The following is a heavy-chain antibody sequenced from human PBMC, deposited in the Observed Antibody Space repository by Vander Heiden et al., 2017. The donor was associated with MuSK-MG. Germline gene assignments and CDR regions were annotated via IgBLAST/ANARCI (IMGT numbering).Heavy chain of an antibody. CDR2: IQQSGRT. J-gene: IGHJ6*02. CDR3: AGGRAGNMVNYDYYYYGMDV. V-gene: IGHV4-34*01. D-gene: IGHD1-7*01. Sequence: VQLPQWGAGPLKPSAPQSLTCPVHRGSLTARYLSRRRQPPGMGGEWFGEIQQSGRTNSTASLKSRGTISVDTAEGQFSLKLSSVTAADTDVYCCAGGRAGNMVNYDYYYYGMDVWCQGTT. CDR1: RGSLTARY.